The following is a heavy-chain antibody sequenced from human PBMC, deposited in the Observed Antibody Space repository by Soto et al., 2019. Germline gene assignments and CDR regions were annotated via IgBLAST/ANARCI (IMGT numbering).Heavy chain of an antibody. CDR1: GGSISSYY. CDR3: ARGYGDYVLDY. D-gene: IGHD4-17*01. Sequence: QVQLQESGPGLVKPSETLSLTCTVSGGSISSYYWSWIRQPPGKGLEWIGYIYYSGSTNYNPSLRXRITVSXXTSKNQFSLKLSSVTAADTAVYYCARGYGDYVLDYWGQGTLVTVSS. J-gene: IGHJ4*02. V-gene: IGHV4-59*01. CDR2: IYYSGST.